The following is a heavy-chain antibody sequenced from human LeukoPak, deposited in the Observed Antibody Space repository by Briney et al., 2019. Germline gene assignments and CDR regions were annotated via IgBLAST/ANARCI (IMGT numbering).Heavy chain of an antibody. CDR1: GFTFSSYG. CDR2: ISYDGSNK. V-gene: IGHV3-30*03. Sequence: GGSLRLSCAASGFTFSSYGMHWVRQAPGKGLEWVAVISYDGSNKYYADSVKGRFTISRDNSKNTLYLQMNSLRAEDTAVYYCARGGGPTVTTQSSIDYWGQGTLVTVSS. J-gene: IGHJ4*02. CDR3: ARGGGPTVTTQSSIDY. D-gene: IGHD4-17*01.